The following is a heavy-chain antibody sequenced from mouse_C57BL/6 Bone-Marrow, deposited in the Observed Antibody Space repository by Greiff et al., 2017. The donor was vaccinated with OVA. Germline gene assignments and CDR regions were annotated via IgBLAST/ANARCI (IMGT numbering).Heavy chain of an antibody. CDR3: ARNFRYYTNWYFDV. D-gene: IGHD2-12*01. Sequence: VQLKESGPGLVQPSQSLSITCTVSGFSLTSYGVHWVRQSPGKGLEWLGVIWSGGSTDYNAAFISRLSISKDNSKSQVFFKMNSLQADDTAIYYCARNFRYYTNWYFDVWGTGTTVTVSS. V-gene: IGHV2-2*01. CDR1: GFSLTSYG. J-gene: IGHJ1*03. CDR2: IWSGGST.